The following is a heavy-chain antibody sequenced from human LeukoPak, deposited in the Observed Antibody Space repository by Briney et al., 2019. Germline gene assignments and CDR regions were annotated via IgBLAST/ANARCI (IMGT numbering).Heavy chain of an antibody. CDR3: ARDWGTGRSGKDY. V-gene: IGHV3-7*01. Sequence: AGGSLRLSCVASGFTFSNYWMSWVRQAPGKGLEGVANIKEDGSQKYYVDSVKGRFTISRDNSKNTLYLQMNSLRAEDTAVYYCARDWGTGRSGKDYWGQGTLVTVSS. D-gene: IGHD3-10*01. CDR1: GFTFSNYW. CDR2: IKEDGSQK. J-gene: IGHJ4*02.